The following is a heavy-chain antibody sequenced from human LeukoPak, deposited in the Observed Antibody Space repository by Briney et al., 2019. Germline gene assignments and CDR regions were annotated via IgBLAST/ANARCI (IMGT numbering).Heavy chain of an antibody. V-gene: IGHV1-2*06. CDR3: ARDRMTLVGAISAVDY. Sequence: ASVKVSCKASGYTFTGYYMHWVRQAPGQGLEWMGRINPNSGGTNYAQKFQGRVTMTRDTSISTAYMELSRLRSDDTAVYYCARDRMTLVGAISAVDYWGQGTLVTVSS. D-gene: IGHD1-26*01. CDR1: GYTFTGYY. CDR2: INPNSGGT. J-gene: IGHJ4*02.